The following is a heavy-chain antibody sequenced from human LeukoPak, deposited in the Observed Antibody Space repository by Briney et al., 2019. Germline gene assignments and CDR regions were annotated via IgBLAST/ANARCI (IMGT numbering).Heavy chain of an antibody. CDR1: GGSISSYY. CDR2: IYYSGST. J-gene: IGHJ4*02. Sequence: PSETLSLTCTVSGGSISSYYWSWIRQPPGKGLEWIGYIYYSGSTNYNPSLKSRVTISVDTSKNQFSLKLSSVTAADTAVYYCARLSPLQIIDYWGQGTLVTVSS. D-gene: IGHD3-10*01. V-gene: IGHV4-59*12. CDR3: ARLSPLQIIDY.